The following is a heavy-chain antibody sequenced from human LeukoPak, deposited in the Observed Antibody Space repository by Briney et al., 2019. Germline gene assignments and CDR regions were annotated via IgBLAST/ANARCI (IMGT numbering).Heavy chain of an antibody. V-gene: IGHV4-4*07. CDR3: AREKTAMATPPHFDY. CDR2: IYTSGST. CDR1: GGSISSYY. D-gene: IGHD5-18*01. J-gene: IGHJ4*02. Sequence: SETLSLTCTVSGGSISSYYWSWIRQPAGEGLEWIGRIYTSGSTNYNPSLKSRVTMSVDTSKNQFSLKLSSVTAADTAVYYCAREKTAMATPPHFDYWGQGTLVTVSS.